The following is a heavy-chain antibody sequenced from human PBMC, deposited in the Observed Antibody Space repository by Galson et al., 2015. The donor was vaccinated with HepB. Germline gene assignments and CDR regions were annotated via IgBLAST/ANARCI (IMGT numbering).Heavy chain of an antibody. Sequence: SLRLSCAASGNNFSSHGMHWARQAPGKGQEWVALIWYDGRKDYHAHSVKSRFAVSRDSFNNILYLQMNSLRAEDTAVYYCARYYGNYRAFDYWGQGTLVTVSS. D-gene: IGHD4-11*01. V-gene: IGHV3-33*04. CDR1: GNNFSSHG. CDR3: ARYYGNYRAFDY. CDR2: IWYDGRKD. J-gene: IGHJ4*02.